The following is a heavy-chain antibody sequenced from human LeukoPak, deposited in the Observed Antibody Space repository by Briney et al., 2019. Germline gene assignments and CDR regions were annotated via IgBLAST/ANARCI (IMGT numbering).Heavy chain of an antibody. CDR3: ARGPGAANDY. J-gene: IGHJ4*02. CDR1: GLTFGSYW. V-gene: IGHV3-7*01. CDR2: INQDGSEK. Sequence: GGSLRLSCAASGLTFGSYWMSWVRQAPGKGLEWVANINQDGSEKYYVDSVKGRFTISRDNAKNSLYLQMNSLRAEDTAVYYCARGPGAANDYWGQGTLVTVSS. D-gene: IGHD6-25*01.